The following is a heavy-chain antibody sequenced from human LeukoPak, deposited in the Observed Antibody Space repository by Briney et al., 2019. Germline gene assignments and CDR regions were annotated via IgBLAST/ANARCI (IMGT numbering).Heavy chain of an antibody. D-gene: IGHD3-22*01. J-gene: IGHJ4*02. V-gene: IGHV3-30*04. Sequence: GGSLRLSCAASGFTFSSYAMHWVRQAPGKGLEWVAVISYDGSSKYYADSVKGRFTISRDNSKNTLYLQMNSLRAEDTAVYYCAKDHHYYDSSGYYYQKVPVDYWGQGTLVTVSS. CDR2: ISYDGSSK. CDR3: AKDHHYYDSSGYYYQKVPVDY. CDR1: GFTFSSYA.